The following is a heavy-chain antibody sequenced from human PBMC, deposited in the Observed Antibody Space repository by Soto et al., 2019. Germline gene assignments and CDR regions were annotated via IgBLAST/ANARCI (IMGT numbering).Heavy chain of an antibody. CDR2: ISGSGNTI. V-gene: IGHV3-11*01. CDR1: GFTFSDYY. D-gene: IGHD3-10*01. CDR3: ASDPYYYASGY. Sequence: NPGGSLRLSCAASGFTFSDYYMTWIRQPPGKGLEWVSYISGSGNTIYYADSVKGRFTVSRDNARNSLYLQMNSLRAEDTAFYYCASDPYYYASGYWGQGTLVTVSS. J-gene: IGHJ4*02.